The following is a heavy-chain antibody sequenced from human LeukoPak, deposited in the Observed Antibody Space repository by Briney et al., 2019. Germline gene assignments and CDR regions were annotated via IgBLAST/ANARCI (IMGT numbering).Heavy chain of an antibody. J-gene: IGHJ4*02. V-gene: IGHV1-2*02. CDR1: GYSFTSYW. Sequence: GGSLKISCKGSGYSFTSYWIGWVRQMPGKGLESMGWINPYSGCTNYSQRFRGRVTMTRDTTITTASLDLNSLTSDDTAIYYCAKVRSRLSSYYPAAWGQGTLVTVSS. D-gene: IGHD3-10*01. CDR2: INPYSGCT. CDR3: AKVRSRLSSYYPAA.